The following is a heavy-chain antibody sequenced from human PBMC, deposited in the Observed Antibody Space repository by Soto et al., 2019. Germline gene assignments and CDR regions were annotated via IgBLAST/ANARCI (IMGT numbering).Heavy chain of an antibody. D-gene: IGHD4-17*01. V-gene: IGHV1-8*01. CDR3: ARTLYGDNVDY. Sequence: QVQLVQSGAEVKKPGAAVKVSCKASGYTFTSYDINWVRQSTGQGLEWMGWMNPNSDNTGEAKNYQGIVTMTRNTSISKAYMELSILRSEGTAVYYCARTLYGDNVDYSGQGTLVTVSS. J-gene: IGHJ4*02. CDR2: MNPNSDNT. CDR1: GYTFTSYD.